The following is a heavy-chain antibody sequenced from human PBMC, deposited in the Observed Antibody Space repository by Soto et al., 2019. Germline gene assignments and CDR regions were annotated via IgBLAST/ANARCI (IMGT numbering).Heavy chain of an antibody. D-gene: IGHD4-4*01. CDR3: ARAVADYSPHFDY. V-gene: IGHV4-39*07. CDR2: IYYSGST. CDR1: GGSISSSSYY. Sequence: SETLSLTCTVSGGSISSSSYYWGWIRQPPGKGLEWIGSIYYSGSTYYNPSLKSRVTISVDRSKNQFSLKLSSVPAADTAVYYCARAVADYSPHFDYWGQGTLVTVSS. J-gene: IGHJ4*02.